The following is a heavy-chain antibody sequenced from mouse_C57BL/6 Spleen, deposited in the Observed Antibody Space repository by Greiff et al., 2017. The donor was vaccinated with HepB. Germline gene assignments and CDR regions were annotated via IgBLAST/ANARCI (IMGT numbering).Heavy chain of an antibody. V-gene: IGHV1-64*01. D-gene: IGHD2-3*01. Sequence: QVQLQQPGAELVKPGASVKLSCKASGYTFTSYWMHWVKQRPGQGLEWIGMIHPNSGSTNYNEKFKSKATLTVDKSSSTAYMQLSSLTSEDSAVYYCARYLFDGLFDYWGQGTTLTVSS. CDR2: IHPNSGST. CDR3: ARYLFDGLFDY. J-gene: IGHJ2*01. CDR1: GYTFTSYW.